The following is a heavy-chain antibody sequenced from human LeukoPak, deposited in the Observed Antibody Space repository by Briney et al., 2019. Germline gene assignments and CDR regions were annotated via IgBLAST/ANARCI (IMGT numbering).Heavy chain of an antibody. CDR2: IIPIFGTA. J-gene: IGHJ6*03. D-gene: IGHD2-2*01. Sequence: SVKVSCKASGGTFSSYAISWVRQAPGQGLEWMGGIIPIFGTANYAQKFQGRVTITADESTSTAYMELSSLRSEDTAVYYCARASQLPLTIILHYYYYMDVWGKGTTVTVSS. V-gene: IGHV1-69*13. CDR1: GGTFSSYA. CDR3: ARASQLPLTIILHYYYYMDV.